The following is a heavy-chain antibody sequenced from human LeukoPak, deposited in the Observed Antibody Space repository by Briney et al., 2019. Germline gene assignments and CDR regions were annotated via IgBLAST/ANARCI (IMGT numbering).Heavy chain of an antibody. D-gene: IGHD6-6*01. CDR1: GFTFSDAW. Sequence: GGSLRLSCAASGFTFSDAWMSWVRQAPGKGLEWVGRIKSNSDGATTDYAAPVKGRFTISREDSKNTLYLQMNSLKTEDTAVYYCTTWSSQFDYWGQGTLVTVSS. CDR2: IKSNSDGATT. V-gene: IGHV3-15*01. CDR3: TTWSSQFDY. J-gene: IGHJ4*02.